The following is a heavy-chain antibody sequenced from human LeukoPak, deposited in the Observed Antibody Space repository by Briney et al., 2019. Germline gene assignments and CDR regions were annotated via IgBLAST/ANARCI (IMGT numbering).Heavy chain of an antibody. CDR2: IKEDGSER. Sequence: GGSLRLSCEGSAFIFSGHWMNWVRQTPGKGLEWVASIKEDGSERQYVDSVKGRFTISRDNAKNSLYLQMNSLRVEDTAVYYCAREWEVLDYWGHGTLVTVSS. D-gene: IGHD1-26*01. J-gene: IGHJ4*01. CDR3: AREWEVLDY. V-gene: IGHV3-7*01. CDR1: AFIFSGHW.